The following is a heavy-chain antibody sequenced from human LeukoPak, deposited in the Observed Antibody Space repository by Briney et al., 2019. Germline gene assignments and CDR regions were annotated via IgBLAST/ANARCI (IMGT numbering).Heavy chain of an antibody. D-gene: IGHD2-21*02. CDR2: ISSSSSYI. CDR3: ARAYCGGDCYYSFDY. Sequence: GGALRLSCAPSGFTFIRYSMNWVRQPPGKGREGVSSISSSSSYIYYADSVKGRFTISRDNAKNSLYLQMNSLRAEDTAVYYCARAYCGGDCYYSFDYWGQGTLVTVSS. V-gene: IGHV3-21*01. CDR1: GFTFIRYS. J-gene: IGHJ4*02.